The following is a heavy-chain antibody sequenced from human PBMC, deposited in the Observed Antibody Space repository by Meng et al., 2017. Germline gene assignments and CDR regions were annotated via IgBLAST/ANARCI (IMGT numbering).Heavy chain of an antibody. D-gene: IGHD3-22*01. V-gene: IGHV3-23*01. Sequence: GGSLRLSCAASGFTFSTYSMRWVRQAPGKGLEWVSGISGSAGNTNYADSVKGRFTISRYNSKNTLYLQMNNLRAEDTAVYYCASGGGYYNDYWGQGTLVTVSS. CDR2: ISGSAGNT. CDR3: ASGGGYYNDY. CDR1: GFTFSTYS. J-gene: IGHJ4*02.